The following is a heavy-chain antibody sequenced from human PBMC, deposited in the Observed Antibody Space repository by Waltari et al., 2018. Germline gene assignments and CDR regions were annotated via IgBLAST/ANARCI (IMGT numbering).Heavy chain of an antibody. J-gene: IGHJ3*02. V-gene: IGHV3-9*01. CDR3: AKDINYYDSRDYAFDI. Sequence: EVQLVESGGGLVQPGRSLRLSCAASGFTFDDYAMHWVRQAPGKGLEWVSGISWNRGSIGYADSVKGRFTISRDNAKNSLYLQMNSLRAEDTALYYCAKDINYYDSRDYAFDIWGQGTMVTVSS. CDR2: ISWNRGSI. D-gene: IGHD3-22*01. CDR1: GFTFDDYA.